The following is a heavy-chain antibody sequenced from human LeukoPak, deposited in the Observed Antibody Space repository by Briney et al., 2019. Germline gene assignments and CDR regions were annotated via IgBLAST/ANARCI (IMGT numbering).Heavy chain of an antibody. CDR3: ARGPPIDYVWGSYRSRYFDY. Sequence: PSETLSLTCAVYGESFSGYYWSWIRQPPGKGLEWIGEINHSGSTNYNPSLKSRVTISVDTSKNQFSLKLSSVTAADTAVYYCARGPPIDYVWGSYRSRYFDYWGQGTLVTVSS. CDR1: GESFSGYY. D-gene: IGHD3-16*02. J-gene: IGHJ4*02. V-gene: IGHV4-34*01. CDR2: INHSGST.